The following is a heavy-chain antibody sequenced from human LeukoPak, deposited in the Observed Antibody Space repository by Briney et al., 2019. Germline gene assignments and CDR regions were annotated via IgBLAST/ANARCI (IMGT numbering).Heavy chain of an antibody. CDR2: VNPIRGGL. CDR1: VYSFTAYY. D-gene: IGHD2/OR15-2a*01. J-gene: IGHJ4*02. V-gene: IGHV1-2*02. CDR3: ARGGRDVMRSGLWKPLEY. Sequence: SVQVSCQASVYSFTAYYIHWVGQATGQGLDWMGWVNPIRGGLQFAPDLQGRVTMPSDTSSRTALMELSTLRSDDTAVYYCARGGRDVMRSGLWKPLEYWGQGTLVTVSS.